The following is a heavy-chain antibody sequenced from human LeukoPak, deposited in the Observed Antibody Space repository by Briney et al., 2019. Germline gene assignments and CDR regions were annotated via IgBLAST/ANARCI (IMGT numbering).Heavy chain of an antibody. CDR2: IKEDGSEK. J-gene: IGHJ6*03. D-gene: IGHD6-6*01. CDR3: AKSGSWGSSSVGYMDV. V-gene: IGHV3-7*03. CDR1: GFTFSSYW. Sequence: PGGSLRLSCAVSGFTFSSYWMTWVRQAPGKGLEWVANIKEDGSEKYYVDSVKGRFTISRDNAKNSLYLQMNSLRAEDTAVYYCAKSGSWGSSSVGYMDVWGKGTTVTVSS.